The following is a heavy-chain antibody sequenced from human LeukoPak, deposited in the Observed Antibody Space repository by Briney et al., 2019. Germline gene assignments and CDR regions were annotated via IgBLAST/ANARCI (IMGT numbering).Heavy chain of an antibody. CDR2: IKPDGSEG. CDR1: GFTLSSSW. Sequence: AGGSLRLSCAASGFTLSSSWMTWVRQAPGKGLEWVATIKPDGSEGSYVDSVKGRFTISRDNAKNSLFLQMISLRAEDTAVYYCARDRAYKSFDYWGQGALVTVSS. V-gene: IGHV3-7*04. J-gene: IGHJ4*02. CDR3: ARDRAYKSFDY. D-gene: IGHD3-16*01.